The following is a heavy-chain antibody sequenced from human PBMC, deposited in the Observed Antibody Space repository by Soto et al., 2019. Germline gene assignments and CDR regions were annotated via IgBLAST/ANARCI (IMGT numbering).Heavy chain of an antibody. D-gene: IGHD6-19*01. Sequence: EVQLVESGGGLVQPGGSLRLSCAASGFTVSSNFMSWVRQAPGKGLEWVSVIYSGGTTYYADSVKSRFTISRHNSKNTLYLQMNSLRAEDTAVYYCARGAGYSSGWYDYWGQGTLVTVSS. CDR3: ARGAGYSSGWYDY. V-gene: IGHV3-53*04. CDR2: IYSGGTT. J-gene: IGHJ4*02. CDR1: GFTVSSNF.